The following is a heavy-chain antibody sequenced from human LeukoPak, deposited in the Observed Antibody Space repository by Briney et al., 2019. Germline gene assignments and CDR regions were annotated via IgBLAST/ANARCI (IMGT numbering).Heavy chain of an antibody. CDR2: ISGSGDST. CDR3: AKRAAAAGTAYYFDY. D-gene: IGHD6-13*01. Sequence: GGSLRLSCAASGFTFSSYAMSWVRQAPGKGLEWVSAISGSGDSTYYADSVKGRFTISRDNSKNTLYLQMNSLRAEDTAVYYCAKRAAAAGTAYYFDYWGQGTLVTVSS. CDR1: GFTFSSYA. J-gene: IGHJ4*02. V-gene: IGHV3-23*01.